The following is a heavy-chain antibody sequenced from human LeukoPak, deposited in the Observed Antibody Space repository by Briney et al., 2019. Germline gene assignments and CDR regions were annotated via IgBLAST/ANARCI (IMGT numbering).Heavy chain of an antibody. V-gene: IGHV1-8*02. Sequence: ASVKVSCKASGSTFSSYAISWVRQAPGQGLEWMGWMNPNSGNTGYAQKFQGRVTMTRNTSISTAYMELSSLRSEDTAVYYCARALYIAARPDYWGQGTLVTVSS. CDR2: MNPNSGNT. CDR1: GSTFSSYA. CDR3: ARALYIAARPDY. J-gene: IGHJ4*02. D-gene: IGHD6-6*01.